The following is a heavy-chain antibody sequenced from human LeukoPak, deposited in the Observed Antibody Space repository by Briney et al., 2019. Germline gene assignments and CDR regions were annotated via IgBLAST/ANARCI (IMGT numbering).Heavy chain of an antibody. V-gene: IGHV4-59*08. CDR3: ARSSRGYFDY. J-gene: IGHJ4*02. Sequence: SETLSLTCTVSGGSISSYYWNWIRQPPGKGLEWIGYIYYSGSTNYYPSLKSRVTISLDTSKSQFSLKLSSVTAADTAVYYCARSSRGYFDYWGQGTLVTVSS. D-gene: IGHD1-1*01. CDR2: IYYSGST. CDR1: GGSISSYY.